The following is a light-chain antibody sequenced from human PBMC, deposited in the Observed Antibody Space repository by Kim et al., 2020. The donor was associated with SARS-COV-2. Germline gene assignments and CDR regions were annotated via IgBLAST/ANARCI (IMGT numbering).Light chain of an antibody. CDR2: GAS. V-gene: IGKV3-15*01. CDR1: ESVTTH. J-gene: IGKJ1*01. Sequence: SLCPGETAPPSCRASESVTTHLAWYQQRPGQAPRLLIYGASSRATGIPARFSGSGSGTEFTLTISSLQSEDFAVYFCQQYNNWWTFGQGTKVDIK. CDR3: QQYNNWWT.